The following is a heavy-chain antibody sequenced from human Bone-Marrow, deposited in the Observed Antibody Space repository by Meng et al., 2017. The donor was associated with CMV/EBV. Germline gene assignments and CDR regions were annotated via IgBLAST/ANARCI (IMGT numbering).Heavy chain of an antibody. D-gene: IGHD3-22*01. J-gene: IGHJ4*02. V-gene: IGHV3-48*03. CDR2: ISSSGSTI. CDR1: GFTFSSYD. CDR3: AREYYDSSGYHPLDY. Sequence: GGSLRLSCAASGFTFSSYDMHWVRQAPGKGLEWVSYISSSGSTIYYADSVKGRFTISRDNAKNSLYLQMNSLRAEDTAVYYCAREYYDSSGYHPLDYWGQGTLVTVSS.